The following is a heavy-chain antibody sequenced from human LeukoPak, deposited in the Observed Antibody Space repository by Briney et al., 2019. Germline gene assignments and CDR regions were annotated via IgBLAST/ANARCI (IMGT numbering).Heavy chain of an antibody. V-gene: IGHV4-39*07. J-gene: IGHJ5*02. Sequence: PSETLSLTCTVSGGSISSSSYYWGWIRQPPGKGLEWIGSIYYSGGTYYNPSLKSRLTISVDTSKSQFSLRLSSVTAADTAVYYCARDLIAAAGIGWFDPWGQGTLVTVSS. CDR3: ARDLIAAAGIGWFDP. CDR2: IYYSGGT. CDR1: GGSISSSSYY. D-gene: IGHD6-13*01.